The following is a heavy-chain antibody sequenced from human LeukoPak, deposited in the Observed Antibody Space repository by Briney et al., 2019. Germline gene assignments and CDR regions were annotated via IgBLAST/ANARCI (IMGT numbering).Heavy chain of an antibody. CDR2: ISGSKGKT. J-gene: IGHJ4*02. Sequence: ASVKVSCKASGYTFTSYGISWVRQAPGQGLEWVGWISGSKGKTIYAQKFQGRVTMATDTSTSTVYMEVRSLRSDDTAVYYCARDTELAVSGTFALHPKFDYWGQGTLVTVSS. D-gene: IGHD6-19*01. V-gene: IGHV1-18*01. CDR3: ARDTELAVSGTFALHPKFDY. CDR1: GYTFTSYG.